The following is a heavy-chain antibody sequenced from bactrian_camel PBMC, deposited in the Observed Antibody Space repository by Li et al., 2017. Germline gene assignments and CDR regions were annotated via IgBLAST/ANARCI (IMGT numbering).Heavy chain of an antibody. D-gene: IGHD5*01. CDR1: GFSFSTAG. CDR2: IYKNGTNT. J-gene: IGHJ4*01. CDR3: AKLGTRWSEFPY. Sequence: EVQLVESGGGLVQPGGSLRLSCAASGFSFSTAGMGWVRLAPGKGLKWVSSIYKNGTNTYYGDSVKGRFTISRDNAKNTLYLQLNSLKTEDTAMYYCAKLGTRWSEFPYWGQGTQVTVS. V-gene: IGHV3S2*01.